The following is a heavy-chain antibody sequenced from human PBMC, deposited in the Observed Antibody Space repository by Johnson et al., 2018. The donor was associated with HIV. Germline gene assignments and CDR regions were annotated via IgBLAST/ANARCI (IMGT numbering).Heavy chain of an antibody. V-gene: IGHV3-53*01. D-gene: IGHD4-17*01. CDR1: GFTVSNNF. CDR3: ARVIRLGAVRLRHAFDI. Sequence: MQLVESGGGLMPPGGSLRLSCVASGFTVSNNFMSWVRQAPGKGLEWVSVIYSGGRTYYTDSVKARFTLSRDTAKNTLYLQMNSLRVEDTAVYYCARVIRLGAVRLRHAFDIWGQGTMVTVSS. CDR2: IYSGGRT. J-gene: IGHJ3*02.